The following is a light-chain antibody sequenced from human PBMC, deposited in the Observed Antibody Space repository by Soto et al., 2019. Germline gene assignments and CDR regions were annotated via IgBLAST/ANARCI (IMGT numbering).Light chain of an antibody. J-gene: IGKJ2*01. V-gene: IGKV1-39*01. CDR1: QTISTS. CDR3: QQSYSTPYT. Sequence: DIPMTQSPSSLSASVGDRVTISCRASQTISTSLNWYQQKPGKAPKLLIYAASILQSGVPSGFSGSGSGTDFTLTISSLQPEDFATYYCQQSYSTPYTFGQGTKLEIK. CDR2: AAS.